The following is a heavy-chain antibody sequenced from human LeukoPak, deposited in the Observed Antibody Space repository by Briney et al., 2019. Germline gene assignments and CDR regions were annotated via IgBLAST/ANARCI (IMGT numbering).Heavy chain of an antibody. J-gene: IGHJ4*02. V-gene: IGHV3-74*01. CDR3: ARRWSFDY. D-gene: IGHD4-23*01. Sequence: GGSLRLSCAASGFSFTSYWMHWVRQAPGKGLVWISCINTDGSGTTYADSVKGRFTISRDNSKNTLYLQMNSLRAEDTAVYYCARRWSFDYWGQGTLLTVSS. CDR2: INTDGSGT. CDR1: GFSFTSYW.